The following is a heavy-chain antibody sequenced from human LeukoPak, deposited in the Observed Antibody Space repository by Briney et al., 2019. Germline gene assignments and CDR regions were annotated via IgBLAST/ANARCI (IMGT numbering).Heavy chain of an antibody. V-gene: IGHV1-18*04. J-gene: IGHJ4*02. CDR2: ISAYSGNR. Sequence: PEASVKVSCKTSGYTFNRNGMSWVRQAPGQGPEWMGWISAYSGNRNYAQKFQGRVTMTRDTSISTAYMELSRLRSDDTAVYYCAREGTITMIENWGQGTLVTVSS. CDR3: AREGTITMIEN. CDR1: GYTFNRNG. D-gene: IGHD3-22*01.